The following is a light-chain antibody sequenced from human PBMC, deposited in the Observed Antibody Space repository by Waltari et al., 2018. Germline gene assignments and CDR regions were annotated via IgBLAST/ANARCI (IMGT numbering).Light chain of an antibody. J-gene: IGKJ4*01. Sequence: DIVLTQSPATLSLSPGERATLSCRASQSIRTYLAWYQHRPRQAPRLLIYDASNRATDIPARFSGSGSGTDFTLTINSLQPEDFAVYYCQERSNWPGGAFGGGTTVEI. CDR2: DAS. V-gene: IGKV3-11*01. CDR3: QERSNWPGGA. CDR1: QSIRTY.